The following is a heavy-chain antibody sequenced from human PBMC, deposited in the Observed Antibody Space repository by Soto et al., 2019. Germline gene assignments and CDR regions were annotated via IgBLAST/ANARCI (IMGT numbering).Heavy chain of an antibody. Sequence: VGSVRLSCAASVFTFSWYTMNCVRHSPGKGLEWVSSISASSTYIYYADSVKGRFAISRDNAKNSLYLQMNSLRAEDTAVYYCVPYYFNSLEYWGQGALV. CDR1: VFTFSWYT. D-gene: IGHD3-22*01. CDR2: ISASSTYI. CDR3: VPYYFNSLEY. J-gene: IGHJ4*02. V-gene: IGHV3-21*01.